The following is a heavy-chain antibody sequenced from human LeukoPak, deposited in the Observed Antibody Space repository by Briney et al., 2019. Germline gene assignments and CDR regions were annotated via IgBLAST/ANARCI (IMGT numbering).Heavy chain of an antibody. V-gene: IGHV4-34*01. J-gene: IGHJ4*02. CDR3: ARGGSYRPYYFDY. CDR2: INHSGST. D-gene: IGHD1-26*01. Sequence: SETLCLTCTVSGGSISSYYWSWIRQPPGKGLEWIGEINHSGSTNYNPSLKSRVTISVDTSKNQFSLKLSSVTAADTAVYYCARGGSYRPYYFDYWGQGTLVTVSS. CDR1: GGSISSYY.